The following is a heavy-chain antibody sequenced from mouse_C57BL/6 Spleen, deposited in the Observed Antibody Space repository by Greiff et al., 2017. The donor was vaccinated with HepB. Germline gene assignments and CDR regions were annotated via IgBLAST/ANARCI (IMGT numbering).Heavy chain of an antibody. Sequence: VKLMESGPGLVAPSQRLSITCTVSGFSLTSYGVHWVRQPPGKGLEWLGVIWAGGSTNYNSALMSRLSISKENSNSQVFLKINSLQTDDTAMYYCARLEDIWGQGTTLTVSS. V-gene: IGHV2-9*02. D-gene: IGHD1-3*01. CDR1: GFSLTSYG. J-gene: IGHJ2*01. CDR2: IWAGGST. CDR3: ARLEDI.